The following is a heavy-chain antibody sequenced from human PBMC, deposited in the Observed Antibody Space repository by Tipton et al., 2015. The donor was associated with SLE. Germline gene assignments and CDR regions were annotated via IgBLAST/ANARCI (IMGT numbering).Heavy chain of an antibody. Sequence: TLSLTCTVSGGSISSYSWSWIRQPPGKGLEWIGYIYTSGSTNSNPSLKSRVTISVDTSKNQFSLKLSSVTAADTAVYYCSRAAVGIGAFDVWGQGTVVSVSS. CDR3: SRAAVGIGAFDV. V-gene: IGHV4-4*09. D-gene: IGHD6-19*01. CDR2: IYTSGST. J-gene: IGHJ3*01. CDR1: GGSISSYS.